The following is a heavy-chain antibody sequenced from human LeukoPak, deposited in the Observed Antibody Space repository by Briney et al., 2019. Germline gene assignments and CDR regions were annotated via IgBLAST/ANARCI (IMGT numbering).Heavy chain of an antibody. V-gene: IGHV3-11*06. CDR2: ISSSSDYI. J-gene: IGHJ3*02. CDR1: GFSFSDFY. CDR3: ARAGPYCGGDCYPYAFDI. Sequence: KPGGSLRLSCVASGFSFSDFYMSWIRQAPGKGLEWVSYISSSSDYINYADSVKGRFTISRDNAKNSLYLQMNSLRAGDTAVYYCARAGPYCGGDCYPYAFDIWGQGTMVTVSS. D-gene: IGHD2-21*02.